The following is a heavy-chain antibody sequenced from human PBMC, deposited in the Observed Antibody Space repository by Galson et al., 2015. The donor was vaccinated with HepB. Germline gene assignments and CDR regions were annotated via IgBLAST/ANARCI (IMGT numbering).Heavy chain of an antibody. D-gene: IGHD6-13*01. CDR2: VNPKTGNT. V-gene: IGHV1-8*01. J-gene: IGHJ4*02. CDR3: ARRGGIRKSEIAFDV. Sequence: SVKVSCKASGYIFTNHDTHWVRQAAGQGLEWMGWVNPKTGNTLYTESLQGRLTMTTTTSVSTAYMELSSLRPEDTAVYYCARRGGIRKSEIAFDVWGQGTPVIVSS. CDR1: GYIFTNHD.